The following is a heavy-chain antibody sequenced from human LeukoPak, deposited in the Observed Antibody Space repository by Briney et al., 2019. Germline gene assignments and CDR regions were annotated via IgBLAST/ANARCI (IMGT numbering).Heavy chain of an antibody. CDR3: ASDYYDYVWGSYRYFDY. D-gene: IGHD3-16*02. J-gene: IGHJ4*02. CDR2: ISTYNGNT. CDR1: GYTFTSHG. V-gene: IGHV1-18*01. Sequence: ASVKVSCKASGYTFTSHGISWVRQAPGQGLEWMGWISTYNGNTNYAQKFQGRVTMTRDTSISTAYMELSRLRSDDTAVYYCASDYYDYVWGSYRYFDYWGQGTLVTVSS.